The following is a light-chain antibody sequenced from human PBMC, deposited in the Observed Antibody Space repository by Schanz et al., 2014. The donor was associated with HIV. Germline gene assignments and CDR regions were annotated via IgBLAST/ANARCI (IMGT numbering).Light chain of an antibody. CDR3: GAWDSSLSGGL. CDR1: TSNIGDNY. J-gene: IGLJ2*01. V-gene: IGLV1-51*01. CDR2: DNG. Sequence: QSLLTQPPSVSGTPGQSVTISCSGSTSNIGDNYVSWYQQFPGTAPKLLIYDNGRRASGIPDRFSASKSGTSASLDITGLQTGDEADYYCGAWDSSLSGGLFGGGTKLTVL.